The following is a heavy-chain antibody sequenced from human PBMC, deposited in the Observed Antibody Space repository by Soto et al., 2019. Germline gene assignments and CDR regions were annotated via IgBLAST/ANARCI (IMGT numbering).Heavy chain of an antibody. V-gene: IGHV1-18*01. J-gene: IGHJ4*02. Sequence: QVQLVQSGAEVKKPGASVKVSCKAFGYTFTSYGISWVRQAPGQGLEWMGWISANNGNTNYAQKLQGRVTMTTDTSTSTADMDLRSLRSDDTAVYYCARDRGNYALDYWGQGTLVTVSS. D-gene: IGHD1-7*01. CDR1: GYTFTSYG. CDR3: ARDRGNYALDY. CDR2: ISANNGNT.